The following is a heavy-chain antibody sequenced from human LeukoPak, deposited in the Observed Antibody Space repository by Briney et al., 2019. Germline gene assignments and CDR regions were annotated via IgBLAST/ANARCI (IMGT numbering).Heavy chain of an antibody. V-gene: IGHV3-66*01. CDR2: IYGGGST. Sequence: GGSLRLSCAASGFTVSSNYMSWVRQAPGRGLEWVSVIYGGGSTYYADSVKGRFTLSRDNSKNTLYLQMNSLRAEDTAVYYCARDRGYSYPNWGQGTLVTVSS. CDR3: ARDRGYSYPN. J-gene: IGHJ4*02. CDR1: GFTVSSNY. D-gene: IGHD5-18*01.